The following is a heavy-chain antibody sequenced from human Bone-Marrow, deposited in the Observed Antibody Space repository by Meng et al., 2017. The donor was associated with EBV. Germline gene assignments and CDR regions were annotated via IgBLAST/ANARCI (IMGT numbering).Heavy chain of an antibody. CDR1: GGSVSSGSYY. V-gene: IGHV4-61*01. J-gene: IGHJ4*02. CDR3: AREGSPFYYDSSGYDL. CDR2: IYYSGST. Sequence: QVPLPVSGPGLVKPSETLSLTCPVSGGSVSSGSYYWSWIRQPPGKGLQWIGYIYYSGSTNYNPSLKSRATISMDTSKNQFSLKLSSVTAADTAVYYCAREGSPFYYDSSGYDLWGQGTLVTVSS. D-gene: IGHD3-22*01.